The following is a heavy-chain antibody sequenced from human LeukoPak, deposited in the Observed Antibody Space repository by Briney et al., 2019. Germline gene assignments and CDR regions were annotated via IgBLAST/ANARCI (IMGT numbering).Heavy chain of an antibody. CDR1: GFTFSSYW. J-gene: IGHJ5*02. Sequence: PGGSLRLSCAASGFTFSSYWMHWVRQAPGKGLVWVSRINSDGSSTSYADSVKGRFTISRDNAKNTLYLQMNSVRAEDTAVYYCARALAVAGTGGFDPWGQGTLVTVSS. CDR2: INSDGSST. V-gene: IGHV3-74*01. CDR3: ARALAVAGTGGFDP. D-gene: IGHD6-19*01.